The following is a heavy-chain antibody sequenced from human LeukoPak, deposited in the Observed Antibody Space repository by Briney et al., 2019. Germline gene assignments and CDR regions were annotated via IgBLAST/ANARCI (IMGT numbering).Heavy chain of an antibody. J-gene: IGHJ4*02. Sequence: GGSLRLSCAASGFTVNNNYMNWVRQAPGKGLEWVSLIYSGGTTSYADSVKGRFTISRDNSKNTLYLQMNSLRVEDTAVYYCAPGYCTSTSCSHYFEHWGQGTLVTVSS. CDR3: APGYCTSTSCSHYFEH. CDR1: GFTVNNNY. CDR2: IYSGGTT. D-gene: IGHD2-2*01. V-gene: IGHV3-66*01.